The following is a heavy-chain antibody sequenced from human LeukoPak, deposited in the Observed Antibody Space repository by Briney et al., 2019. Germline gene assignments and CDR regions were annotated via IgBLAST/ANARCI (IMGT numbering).Heavy chain of an antibody. V-gene: IGHV3-23*01. CDR2: ITARADST. CDR3: AKDYYYGVYYYYAMDV. D-gene: IGHD3-10*01. J-gene: IGHJ6*02. Sequence: GGSLRLSCAASGFTFSNYAMSWVRQAPGKGLEWVSGITARADSTYYADSVKGRVTISRDNSKNTLFLQLNSLRAEDAAVYYCAKDYYYGVYYYYAMDVWGQGTTVTVSS. CDR1: GFTFSNYA.